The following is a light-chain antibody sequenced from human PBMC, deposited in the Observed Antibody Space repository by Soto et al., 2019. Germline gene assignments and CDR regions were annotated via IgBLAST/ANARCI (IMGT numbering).Light chain of an antibody. Sequence: DIVMTQSPDSLAVSLGERATINCKSSQSVLYSPNNKNYVAWYQQKPGQPPKLLVYWASTRESGVPDRISGSGSGTDFTLTISSLQAEDVAVYYCQQYHSAPQTFGQGTRVEIK. CDR3: QQYHSAPQT. J-gene: IGKJ1*01. CDR1: QSVLYSPNNKNY. V-gene: IGKV4-1*01. CDR2: WAS.